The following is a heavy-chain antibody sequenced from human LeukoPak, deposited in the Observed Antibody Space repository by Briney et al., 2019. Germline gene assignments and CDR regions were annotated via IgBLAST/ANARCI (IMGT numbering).Heavy chain of an antibody. D-gene: IGHD6-13*01. J-gene: IGHJ4*02. CDR1: GGSLSHYW. Sequence: SETLSLTCTVSGGSLSHYWRSWIRQPPGKGLAWIGYVFDSGGTNYNPSLKGRVTISVDTSKKQFSLKLSSVTAADTAVYYCARGYSSSWNYFDYWGQGTLVTVSS. CDR2: VFDSGGT. CDR3: ARGYSSSWNYFDY. V-gene: IGHV4-59*01.